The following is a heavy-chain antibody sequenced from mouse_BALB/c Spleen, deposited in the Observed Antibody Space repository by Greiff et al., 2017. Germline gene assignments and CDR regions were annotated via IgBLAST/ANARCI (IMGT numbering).Heavy chain of an antibody. V-gene: IGHV14-3*02. CDR2: IDPANGNT. J-gene: IGHJ4*01. CDR1: GFNIKDTY. CDR3: ARSGGSSYDAMDY. Sequence: EVQLQQSGAELVKPGASVKLSCTASGFNIKDTYMHWVKQRPEQGLEWIGRIDPANGNTKYDPKFQGKATITADTSSNTAYLQLSSLTSEDTAVYDCARSGGSSYDAMDYWGQGTSVTVSS. D-gene: IGHD1-1*01.